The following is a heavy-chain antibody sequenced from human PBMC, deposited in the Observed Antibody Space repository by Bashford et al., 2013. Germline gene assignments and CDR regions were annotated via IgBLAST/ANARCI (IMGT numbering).Heavy chain of an antibody. D-gene: IGHD5-24*01. Sequence: VASVKVSCKASGGTFSSYAINWVRQAPGQGLEWMGGIIPVLRIADYAQKFQGRVTITADKSTSTAYMELSSLRSEDTAVYYCASEMATTALDYWGQGTLVTVSS. CDR3: ASEMATTALDY. CDR2: IIPVLRIA. J-gene: IGHJ4*02. V-gene: IGHV1-69*10. CDR1: GGTFSSYA.